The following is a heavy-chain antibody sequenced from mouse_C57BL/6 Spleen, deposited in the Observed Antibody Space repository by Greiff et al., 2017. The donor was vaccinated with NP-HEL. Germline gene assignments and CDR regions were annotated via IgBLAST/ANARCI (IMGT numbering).Heavy chain of an antibody. Sequence: EVQLQESGPGLVKPSQSLSLTCSVTGYSITSGYYWNWIRQFPGNKLEWMGYISYDGSNNYNPSLKNRISITRDTSKNQFFLKLNSVTTEDTATYYCARKGYYYGSSYPRYFDVWGTGTTVTVSS. D-gene: IGHD1-1*01. CDR3: ARKGYYYGSSYPRYFDV. V-gene: IGHV3-6*01. CDR1: GYSITSGYY. J-gene: IGHJ1*03. CDR2: ISYDGSN.